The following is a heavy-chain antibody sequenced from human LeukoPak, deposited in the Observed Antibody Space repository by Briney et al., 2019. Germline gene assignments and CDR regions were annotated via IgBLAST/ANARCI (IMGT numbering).Heavy chain of an antibody. V-gene: IGHV4-59*08. CDR1: GGSISSYY. Sequence: SETLSLTCTVSGGSISSYYWSWIRQPPGKGLEWIGYISYSGNTNYNPSLKSRVTISVDTAKNQFSLKLNSVTAADTAVYHCARHSTIPSIAARYWGQGTLVTVSS. CDR3: ARHSTIPSIAARY. D-gene: IGHD6-6*01. CDR2: ISYSGNT. J-gene: IGHJ4*02.